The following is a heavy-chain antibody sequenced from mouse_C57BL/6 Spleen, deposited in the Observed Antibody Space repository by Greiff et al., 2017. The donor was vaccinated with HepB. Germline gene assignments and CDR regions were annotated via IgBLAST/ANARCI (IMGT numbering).Heavy chain of an antibody. D-gene: IGHD2-3*01. J-gene: IGHJ4*01. CDR1: GFTFTDYY. V-gene: IGHV1-36*01. CDR2: VYPYNGGT. Sequence: EVQLQQSGPVLVKPGPSVKISCKASGFTFTDYYMHWVKQSHGKSLEWIGLVYPYNGGTSYNQKFKGKATLTVDTSSSTAYMELNSLTSEDSADYDCARFYDGYSHYYAMDYWGQGTSVTVSS. CDR3: ARFYDGYSHYYAMDY.